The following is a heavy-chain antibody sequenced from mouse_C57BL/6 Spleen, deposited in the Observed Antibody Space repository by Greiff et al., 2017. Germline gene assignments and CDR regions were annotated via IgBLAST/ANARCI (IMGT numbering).Heavy chain of an antibody. V-gene: IGHV1-50*01. CDR1: GYTFTSYW. CDR3: ASQGRLLWFAY. CDR2: IDPSDSYP. Sequence: QVQLQQPGAELVKPGASVKLSCKASGYTFTSYWMQWVKQRPGQGLEWIGEIDPSDSYPNYNQKFKGKATLTVDTSSSTAYMQLSSLTSEDSAVYYCASQGRLLWFAYWGQGTLVTVSA. J-gene: IGHJ3*01. D-gene: IGHD2-3*01.